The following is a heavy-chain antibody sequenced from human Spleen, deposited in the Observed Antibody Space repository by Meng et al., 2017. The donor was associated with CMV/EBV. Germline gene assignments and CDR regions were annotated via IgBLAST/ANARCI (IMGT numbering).Heavy chain of an antibody. V-gene: IGHV3-30*02. J-gene: IGHJ3*02. D-gene: IGHD1-26*01. Sequence: FMVRRYDMHWVRQAPGKGLEWVSFIQYDGNKEYYADSVKGRFTISRDNSKKLLYLQMNSLRAEDTAVYFCTRETPRFIVGGEDAFDIWGQGTMVTVSS. CDR2: IQYDGNKE. CDR3: TRETPRFIVGGEDAFDI. CDR1: FMVRRYD.